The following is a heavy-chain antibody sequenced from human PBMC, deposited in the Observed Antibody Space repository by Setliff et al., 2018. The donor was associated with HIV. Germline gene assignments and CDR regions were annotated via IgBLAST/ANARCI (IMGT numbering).Heavy chain of an antibody. V-gene: IGHV4-39*02. CDR1: GGSISSSSYY. D-gene: IGHD6-19*01. CDR3: ARDGGSSGWYFVLGYSDY. Sequence: PSETLSLTCTVSGGSISSSSYYWGWIRQPPGKGLEWIGSMYYSGSTYHNPSHKSRVTISVDTSKKQFSLKLRSVTAADTAMYYCARDGGSSGWYFVLGYSDYWGPGTLVTVSS. J-gene: IGHJ4*02. CDR2: MYYSGST.